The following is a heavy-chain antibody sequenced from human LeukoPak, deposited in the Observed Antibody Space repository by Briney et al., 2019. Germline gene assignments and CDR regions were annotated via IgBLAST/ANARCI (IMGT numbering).Heavy chain of an antibody. CDR3: ARDLLDYYDSSGYYYERFDY. D-gene: IGHD3-22*01. J-gene: IGHJ4*02. CDR1: GGTFSSYA. CDR2: IIPIFGTA. Sequence: ASVKVSCKASGGTFSSYAISWVRQAPGQGLEWMGGIIPIFGTANYAQKFQGRVTITADESTSTAHMELSSLRSEDTAVYYCARDLLDYYDSSGYYYERFDYWGQGTLVTVSS. V-gene: IGHV1-69*01.